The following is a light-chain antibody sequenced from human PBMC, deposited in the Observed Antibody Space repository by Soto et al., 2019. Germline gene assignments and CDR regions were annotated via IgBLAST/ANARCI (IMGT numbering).Light chain of an antibody. CDR3: HQYNNWPPWT. Sequence: EVVMTQSPATLSVSAGERVTLSCRTSQSIGTSLAWYQQKPGQVPRLLIYGASTRAPGIPARFSGSGSGTEFSLTISSLQSEDFAVYYCHQYNNWPPWTFGQGTKVEIK. CDR1: QSIGTS. V-gene: IGKV3-15*01. CDR2: GAS. J-gene: IGKJ1*01.